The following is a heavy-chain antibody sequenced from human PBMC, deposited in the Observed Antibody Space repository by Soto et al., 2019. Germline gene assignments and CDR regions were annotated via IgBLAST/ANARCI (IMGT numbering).Heavy chain of an antibody. D-gene: IGHD3-3*01. J-gene: IGHJ4*02. Sequence: PSETLSLTCTVSGDSVSSGDYYWTWIRQPPGKGLEWVGHIYFSGRTNYIPSLESRVTISLDTPKNQFSLKLTSVTAADTAVYYCARGQWGFWSGYSLFDYWGQGTLVTVSS. CDR1: GDSVSSGDYY. CDR3: ARGQWGFWSGYSLFDY. V-gene: IGHV4-61*08. CDR2: IYFSGRT.